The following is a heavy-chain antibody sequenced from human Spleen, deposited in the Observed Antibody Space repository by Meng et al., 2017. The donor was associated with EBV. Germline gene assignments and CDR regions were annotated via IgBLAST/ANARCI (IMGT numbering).Heavy chain of an antibody. CDR3: ARGLGGHYPTMEY. J-gene: IGHJ4*02. Sequence: QESAAGVVKASETLSLTCACSGAAIDSSDCGTWVRQAPGKGLEWIGEIHHSGTTNYNPSLENRVTISIDKSDNQFSLKLTSVTAADTAVYYCARGLGGHYPTMEYWGQGTLVTVSS. D-gene: IGHD3-22*01. CDR2: IHHSGTT. V-gene: IGHV4-4*02. CDR1: GAAIDSSDC.